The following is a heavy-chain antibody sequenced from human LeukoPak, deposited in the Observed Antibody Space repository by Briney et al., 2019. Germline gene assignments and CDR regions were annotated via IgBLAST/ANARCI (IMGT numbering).Heavy chain of an antibody. J-gene: IGHJ4*02. Sequence: PGGSLRLSCAATGFTFDDYAMHWVRQAPGKGLEWVSGISWNSGSIDYADSAKGRFTISRDNAKNSLYLQMNSLRVEDTAFYYCAKDNRRHYTSGPNPDSLHWGQGALVTVSS. CDR3: AKDNRRHYTSGPNPDSLH. V-gene: IGHV3-9*01. D-gene: IGHD6-19*01. CDR1: GFTFDDYA. CDR2: ISWNSGSI.